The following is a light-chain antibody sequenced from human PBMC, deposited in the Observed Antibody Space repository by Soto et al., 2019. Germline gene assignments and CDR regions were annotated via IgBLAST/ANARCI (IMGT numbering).Light chain of an antibody. CDR3: ATWDGSLNGYV. CDR2: STD. Sequence: QSVLTQPPSASGALGQRVTISCSGGSSNIGSNTVNWYQQPPGTAPKLLICSTDQRPSGVPDRFSGSKSGTSASLAISGLQSEDEADYYCATWDGSLNGYVFGTGTKVTVL. CDR1: SSNIGSNT. J-gene: IGLJ1*01. V-gene: IGLV1-44*01.